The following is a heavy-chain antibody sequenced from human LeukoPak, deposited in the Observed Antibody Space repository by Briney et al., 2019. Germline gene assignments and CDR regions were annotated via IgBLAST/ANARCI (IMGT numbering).Heavy chain of an antibody. CDR2: IYSGGST. J-gene: IGHJ4*02. Sequence: GGSLRLSCAASGFTVSSNYMSWVRQAPGKGLEWVSVIYSGGSTYYADSVKGRFTISRDNSKNTLYLQMNSLRAEDTAVYYCAKDLRLTPYYDSSGYNDYWGQGTLVTVSS. CDR1: GFTVSSNY. V-gene: IGHV3-53*01. D-gene: IGHD3-22*01. CDR3: AKDLRLTPYYDSSGYNDY.